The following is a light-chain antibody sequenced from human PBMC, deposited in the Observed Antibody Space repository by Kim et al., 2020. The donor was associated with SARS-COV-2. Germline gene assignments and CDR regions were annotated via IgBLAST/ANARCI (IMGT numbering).Light chain of an antibody. Sequence: EIVLTQSPGTLSLSPGERATLSCRASQSVSSSYLAWYQQKPGQAPRLLIYLASTRATGIPDRFSGSGSETDFTLTITRLEPEDFAVYYCHQFGSSPLITFGQGTRLEIK. CDR2: LAS. V-gene: IGKV3-20*01. CDR1: QSVSSSY. CDR3: HQFGSSPLIT. J-gene: IGKJ5*01.